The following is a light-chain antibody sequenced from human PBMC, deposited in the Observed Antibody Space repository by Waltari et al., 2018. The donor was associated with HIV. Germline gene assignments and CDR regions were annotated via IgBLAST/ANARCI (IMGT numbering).Light chain of an antibody. CDR2: QNN. CDR1: DLGHKH. J-gene: IGLJ2*01. Sequence: QSPSVSVSAGQTVTITCSGNDLGHKHVYWYQQRPGQSPVLVMSQNNKRPSGIPGRFSGSKSGNTATLTISGTQTLDEATYYCQAWTSPGSIFGGGTILTVL. CDR3: QAWTSPGSI. V-gene: IGLV3-1*01.